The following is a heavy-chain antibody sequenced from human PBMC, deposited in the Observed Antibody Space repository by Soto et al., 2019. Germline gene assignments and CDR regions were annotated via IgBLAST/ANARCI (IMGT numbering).Heavy chain of an antibody. Sequence: ASVKVSCKASGYTFTSYAMHWVRQAPGQRLEWMGWINAGNGNTKYSQKFQGRVTITRDTSASTAYMELSSLRSEGTAVYYCASLSGSSEYFQHWGQGTLVTVSS. J-gene: IGHJ1*01. V-gene: IGHV1-3*01. CDR2: INAGNGNT. D-gene: IGHD3-10*01. CDR3: ASLSGSSEYFQH. CDR1: GYTFTSYA.